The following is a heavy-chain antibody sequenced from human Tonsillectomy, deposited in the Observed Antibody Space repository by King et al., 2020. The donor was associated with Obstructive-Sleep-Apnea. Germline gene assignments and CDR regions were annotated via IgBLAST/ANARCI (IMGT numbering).Heavy chain of an antibody. CDR1: GYAFSSDY. V-gene: IGHV1-46*01. J-gene: IGHJ4*02. CDR3: TRGCIVAASFDY. D-gene: IGHD2-15*01. CDR2: IDPSGGST. Sequence: QLVQSGAEVKKPGASVQVSCKASGYAFSSDYMHWVRQAPGQGLQWMGIIDPSGGSTIYAKFQGRVTMTRDTSTSTVYMELSTLSSEDTAVYYCTRGCIVAASFDYWGQGTLVTVSS.